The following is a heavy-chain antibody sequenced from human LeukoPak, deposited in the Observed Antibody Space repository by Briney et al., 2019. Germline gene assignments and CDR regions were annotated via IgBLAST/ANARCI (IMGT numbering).Heavy chain of an antibody. V-gene: IGHV4-4*07. Sequence: SETLSLTCTVSGGSISSYYWSWIRQPAGKGLEWIGRIYTSGSTNYNPSHKSRVTMSVDTSKNQFSLKLSSVTAADTAVYYCASIYYDSSGYLATGYWGQGTLVTVSS. CDR2: IYTSGST. CDR1: GGSISSYY. J-gene: IGHJ4*02. CDR3: ASIYYDSSGYLATGY. D-gene: IGHD3-22*01.